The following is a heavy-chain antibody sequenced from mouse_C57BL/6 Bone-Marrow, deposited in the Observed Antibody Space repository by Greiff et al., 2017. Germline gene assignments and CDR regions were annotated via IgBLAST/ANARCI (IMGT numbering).Heavy chain of an antibody. CDR2: IYPGDGDT. Sequence: QVQLQQSGPELVKPGASVKISCKASGYAFSSSWMNWVKQRPGKGLEWIGRIYPGDGDTNYNGKFKGKATLTADKSSSTAYMQLSSLTSEDSAVYFCARSIQFAYWGQGTLVTVSA. CDR1: GYAFSSSW. J-gene: IGHJ3*01. D-gene: IGHD2-10*02. V-gene: IGHV1-82*01. CDR3: ARSIQFAY.